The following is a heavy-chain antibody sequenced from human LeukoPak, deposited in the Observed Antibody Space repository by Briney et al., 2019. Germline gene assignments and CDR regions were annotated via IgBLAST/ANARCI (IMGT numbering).Heavy chain of an antibody. Sequence: PSETLSLTCAVYGGSFSGYYWSWIRQPPGKGLEWIGEIYHSGSTNYNPSLKSRATISVDKSKNQFSLKLSSVTAADTAVYYCARWRSGYHFDYWGQGTLVTVSS. CDR3: ARWRSGYHFDY. CDR2: IYHSGST. CDR1: GGSFSGYY. J-gene: IGHJ4*02. V-gene: IGHV4-34*01. D-gene: IGHD3-22*01.